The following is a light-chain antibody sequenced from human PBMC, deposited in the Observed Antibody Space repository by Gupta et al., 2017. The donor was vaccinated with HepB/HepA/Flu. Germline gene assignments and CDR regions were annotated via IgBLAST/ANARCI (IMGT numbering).Light chain of an antibody. CDR1: QSISSY. CDR3: QQSYSTPYT. CDR2: AAS. J-gene: IGKJ2*01. Sequence: DIQMTQSPSSLSASVGDRVTITCRASQSISSYLNWYQQKPGKAPKLLIYAASSLQRGVPSRCSGSGSGTDFTLTISSLQPEDFATDYCQQSYSTPYTFGQGTKLEIK. V-gene: IGKV1-39*01.